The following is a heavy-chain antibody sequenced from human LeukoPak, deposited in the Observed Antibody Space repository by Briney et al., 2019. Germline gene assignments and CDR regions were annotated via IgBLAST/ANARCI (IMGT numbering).Heavy chain of an antibody. V-gene: IGHV4-39*01. J-gene: IGHJ4*02. D-gene: IGHD3-22*01. Sequence: KASETLSLTCTVSGGSLSSSSYHWGWIRQSPGKGLEWIGSIYYSGSNYYNPSLKSRITISVDSSKNQSSLKLSSVAAADTAVYYCARHGTGHFDSSGYYYQFDYWGQGTLVTVSS. CDR3: ARHGTGHFDSSGYYYQFDY. CDR1: GGSLSSSSYH. CDR2: IYYSGSN.